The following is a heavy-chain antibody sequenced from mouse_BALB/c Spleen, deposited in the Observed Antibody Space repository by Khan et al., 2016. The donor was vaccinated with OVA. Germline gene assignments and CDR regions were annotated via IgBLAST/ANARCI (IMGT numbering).Heavy chain of an antibody. V-gene: IGHV5-6*01. CDR2: ISSGGSYT. CDR3: ARLAYYYDSEGFDY. D-gene: IGHD1-1*01. Sequence: EVQLVESGGDLVKPEGSLKLSCAASGFTFSTTGMSWVRQTPDKRLEWVATISSGGSYTYYPDSVQGRFTISRDNAKNTLYLQMSSLKSEDTAMFYCARLAYYYDSEGFDYWGQGTLVTVSA. J-gene: IGHJ3*01. CDR1: GFTFSTTG.